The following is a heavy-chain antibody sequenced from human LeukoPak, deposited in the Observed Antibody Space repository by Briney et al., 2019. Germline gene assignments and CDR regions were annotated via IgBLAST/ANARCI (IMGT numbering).Heavy chain of an antibody. CDR1: GDSVSSNSAA. J-gene: IGHJ5*02. CDR2: TYYRSKWYN. Sequence: SQTLSLTCAISGDSVSSNSAAWNWIRQSPSRGLEWLGRTYYRSKWYNDYAVSVKSRITINPDTSKHQFSLQLNSVTPEDTAVYYCAREDSSSWYGGLGLFDPWGQGTLVTVSS. D-gene: IGHD6-13*01. CDR3: AREDSSSWYGGLGLFDP. V-gene: IGHV6-1*01.